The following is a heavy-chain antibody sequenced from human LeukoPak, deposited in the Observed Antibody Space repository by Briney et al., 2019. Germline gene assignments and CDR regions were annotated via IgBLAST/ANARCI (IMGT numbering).Heavy chain of an antibody. CDR1: GGTFSSYA. CDR2: INPSGGST. D-gene: IGHD2-21*02. V-gene: IGHV1-46*01. Sequence: ASVKVSCKASGGTFSSYAISWVRQAPGQGLEWMGLINPSGGSTSYAQNFQGRLTMTTDTSTATAYMELRSLRSDDTAVYYCSREFPFCGADCFSGVFDIWGQGTMVTVS. J-gene: IGHJ3*02. CDR3: SREFPFCGADCFSGVFDI.